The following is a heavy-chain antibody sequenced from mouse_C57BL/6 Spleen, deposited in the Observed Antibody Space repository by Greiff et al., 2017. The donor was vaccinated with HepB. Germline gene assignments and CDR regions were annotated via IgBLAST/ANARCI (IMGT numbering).Heavy chain of an antibody. CDR1: GFTFSSYA. V-gene: IGHV5-4*03. CDR2: ISDGGSYT. J-gene: IGHJ1*03. D-gene: IGHD1-1*01. Sequence: DVKLVESGGGLVKPGGSLKLSCAASGFTFSSYAMSWVRQSPEKRLEWVATISDGGSYTYYPDNVKGRFTISRDNAKNNLYLQMSHLKSEDTAMYYCARVYYGSRGYFDVWGTGTTVTVSS. CDR3: ARVYYGSRGYFDV.